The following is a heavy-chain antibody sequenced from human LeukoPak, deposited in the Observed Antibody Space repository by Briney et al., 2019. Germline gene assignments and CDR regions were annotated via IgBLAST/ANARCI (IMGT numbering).Heavy chain of an antibody. D-gene: IGHD2-2*01. CDR2: IIPIFGTA. CDR1: GGTFSSYA. CDR3: ARDEDRNCSSTSCYDY. Sequence: GASVKVSCKASGGTFSSYAISWVRQAPGQGLEWMGGIIPIFGTANYAQKFQGRVTITADESTSTAYMELSSLRSEDTAVYYCARDEDRNCSSTSCYDYWGQGTLVTVSS. V-gene: IGHV1-69*13. J-gene: IGHJ4*02.